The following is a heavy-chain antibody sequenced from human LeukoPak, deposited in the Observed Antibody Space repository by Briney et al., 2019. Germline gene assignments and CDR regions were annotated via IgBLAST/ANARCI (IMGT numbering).Heavy chain of an antibody. CDR2: ISGSGGRT. V-gene: IGHV3-23*01. CDR1: GFTFSSYA. Sequence: GGSLRLSCAASGFTFSSYAMSWFRQAPGKGLEWVSAISGSGGRTYYADAVKGRLTISRDNSKNTLYLQMNSLRAEDTAVYYCAKDPVSTYYYFDYWGQGTLVTVSS. D-gene: IGHD3-10*01. J-gene: IGHJ4*02. CDR3: AKDPVSTYYYFDY.